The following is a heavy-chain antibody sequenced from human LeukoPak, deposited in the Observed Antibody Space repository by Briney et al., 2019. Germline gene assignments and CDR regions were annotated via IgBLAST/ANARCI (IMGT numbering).Heavy chain of an antibody. D-gene: IGHD4-17*01. CDR2: IKSKTDGGTT. V-gene: IGHV3-15*01. CDR1: GFTFSGSS. CDR3: TTDTVAVTSAFDI. J-gene: IGHJ3*02. Sequence: GGSLRLSCAASGFTFSGSSMHWVRQASGKGLEWVGRIKSKTDGGTTDYAAPVKGRFTISRDDSKNTLYLHMNSLKTEDTAVYYCTTDTVAVTSAFDIWGQGTMVTVSS.